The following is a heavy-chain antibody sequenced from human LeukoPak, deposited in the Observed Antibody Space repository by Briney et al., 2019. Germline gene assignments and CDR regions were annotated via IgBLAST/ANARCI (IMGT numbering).Heavy chain of an antibody. J-gene: IGHJ5*02. Sequence: SQTLSLTCTVSGGSITSGGYYWSWIRQHPGKGLEWIGYIHYSGSTYYNPSLNSRLTISVDTSKNQFSLKLSSVTAADTAVYYCARTSGSGSYYNRGWFDPWGQGTPVTVSS. CDR3: ARTSGSGSYYNRGWFDP. V-gene: IGHV4-31*03. D-gene: IGHD3-10*01. CDR2: IHYSGST. CDR1: GGSITSGGYY.